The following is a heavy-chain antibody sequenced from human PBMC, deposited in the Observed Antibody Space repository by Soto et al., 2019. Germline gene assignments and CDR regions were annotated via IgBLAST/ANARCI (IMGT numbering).Heavy chain of an antibody. D-gene: IGHD5-18*01. Sequence: SGTLSLTWTVSCGPIISISYHWGWIRQPPGKGLEWIGSIYYSGSTYYNPSLKSRVTISVDTSKNQFSLKLSSVTAADTAVYYCARRYSYINWFDPWGQGTLVTVSS. CDR3: ARRYSYINWFDP. V-gene: IGHV4-39*01. CDR1: CGPIISISYH. CDR2: IYYSGST. J-gene: IGHJ5*02.